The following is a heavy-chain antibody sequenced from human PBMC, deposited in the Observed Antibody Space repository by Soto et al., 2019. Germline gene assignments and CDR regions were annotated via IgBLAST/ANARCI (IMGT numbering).Heavy chain of an antibody. V-gene: IGHV5-51*01. CDR2: IYPGDSDT. CDR3: ARHNRGYSYGYNYYGMDV. D-gene: IGHD5-18*01. Sequence: GESLKISCXGSGYSFTSYWIGWVRQMPGKGLEWMGIIYPGDSDTRYSPSFQGQVTISADKSISTAYLQWSSLKASDTAMYYCARHNRGYSYGYNYYGMDVWGQGTTVTVSS. J-gene: IGHJ6*02. CDR1: GYSFTSYW.